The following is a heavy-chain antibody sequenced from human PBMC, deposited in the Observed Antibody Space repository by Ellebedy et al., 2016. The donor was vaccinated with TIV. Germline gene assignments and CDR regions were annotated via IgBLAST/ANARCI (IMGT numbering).Heavy chain of an antibody. CDR3: ARARLLWFGGPDY. J-gene: IGHJ4*02. Sequence: GGSLRLXXAASGFTFSDYYMSWIRQAPGKGLEWVSYISSSGSTIYYADSVKGRFTISRDNAKNSLYLQMNSLRAEDTAVYYCARARLLWFGGPDYWGQGTLVTVSS. CDR1: GFTFSDYY. CDR2: ISSSGSTI. D-gene: IGHD3-10*01. V-gene: IGHV3-11*01.